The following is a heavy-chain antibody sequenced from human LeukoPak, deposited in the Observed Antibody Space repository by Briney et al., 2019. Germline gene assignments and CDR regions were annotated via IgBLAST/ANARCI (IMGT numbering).Heavy chain of an antibody. CDR2: ISSSSSTI. CDR1: GFTFSSYS. J-gene: IGHJ4*02. Sequence: PGGSLRLSCAASGFTFSSYSMNWVRQAPGKGLEWVSYISSSSSTIYYADSVKGRFTISRDNAKNSLYLQMNSLRAEDTAVYYCARDNWGTDYWGQGTLVTVSS. CDR3: ARDNWGTDY. V-gene: IGHV3-48*01. D-gene: IGHD3-16*01.